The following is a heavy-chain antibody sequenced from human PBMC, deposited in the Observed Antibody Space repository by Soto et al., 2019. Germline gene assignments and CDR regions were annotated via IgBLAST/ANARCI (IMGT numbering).Heavy chain of an antibody. CDR3: AKERTSSGSYYYYYYYGMDV. CDR2: ISYDGSNK. CDR1: GFTFSSYG. J-gene: IGHJ6*02. D-gene: IGHD3-10*01. Sequence: GGSLRLSCAASGFTFSSYGMHWVRQAPGKGLEWVAVISYDGSNKYYADSVKGRFTISRDNSKNTLYLQMNSLRAEDTAVYYCAKERTSSGSYYYYYYYGMDVWGQGTTVTVSS. V-gene: IGHV3-30*18.